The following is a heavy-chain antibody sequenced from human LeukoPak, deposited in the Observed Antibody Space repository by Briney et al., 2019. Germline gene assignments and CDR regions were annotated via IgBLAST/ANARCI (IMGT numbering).Heavy chain of an antibody. D-gene: IGHD5-18*01. V-gene: IGHV4-39*07. CDR1: GGSISSSTYY. Sequence: SETLSLTCTVSGGSISSSTYYWGWLRQSPGKGLEWIGSIYYSGSTYYNPSLKSRVTISLDMSKNQFSLKLSSVTAADTAVYYCARVRDRIQLWPKNKDSYCYMDVWGKGTTVTVSS. J-gene: IGHJ6*03. CDR3: ARVRDRIQLWPKNKDSYCYMDV. CDR2: IYYSGST.